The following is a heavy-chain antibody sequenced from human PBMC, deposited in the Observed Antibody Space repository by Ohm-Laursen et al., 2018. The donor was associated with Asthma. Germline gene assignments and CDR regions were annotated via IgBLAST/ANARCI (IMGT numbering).Heavy chain of an antibody. CDR3: ATNLPYEAENY. V-gene: IGHV3-11*01. D-gene: IGHD3-16*01. J-gene: IGHJ4*02. Sequence: GSLRLSCAASGFTFSDYYMSWIRQAPGKGLEWVSYISSSGSTIYYADSVNGRFTISRDNAKNSLYLQMNSLRAEDTAVYYCATNLPYEAENYWGQGTLVTVSS. CDR1: GFTFSDYY. CDR2: ISSSGSTI.